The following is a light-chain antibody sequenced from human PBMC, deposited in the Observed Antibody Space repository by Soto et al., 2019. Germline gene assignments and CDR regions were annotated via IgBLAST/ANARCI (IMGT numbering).Light chain of an antibody. CDR3: QKYNNAPWT. J-gene: IGKJ1*01. CDR2: VAS. V-gene: IGKV1-27*01. Sequence: DIQMTQSPSSLSSSVGDRVTITCRASQGISNYLAWYQQQPGKVPKLLIYVASTLQSGVPSRFSGSGSGTDFTLTISSLQPEDVATYYCQKYNNAPWTFGQGTKVEIK. CDR1: QGISNY.